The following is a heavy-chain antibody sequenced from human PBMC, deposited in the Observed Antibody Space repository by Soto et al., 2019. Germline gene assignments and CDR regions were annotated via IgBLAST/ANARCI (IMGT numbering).Heavy chain of an antibody. J-gene: IGHJ3*02. CDR2: INPNSGGT. Sequence: ASVKVSCKASGYTFTGYYMHWVRQAPGQGLEWMGWINPNSGGTNYAQKFQGWVTMTRDTSISTAYMELSRLRSDDTAVYCCARGVVIVVGVAATVDAFDIWGQGTMVTVSS. CDR1: GYTFTGYY. V-gene: IGHV1-2*04. CDR3: ARGVVIVVGVAATVDAFDI. D-gene: IGHD2-15*01.